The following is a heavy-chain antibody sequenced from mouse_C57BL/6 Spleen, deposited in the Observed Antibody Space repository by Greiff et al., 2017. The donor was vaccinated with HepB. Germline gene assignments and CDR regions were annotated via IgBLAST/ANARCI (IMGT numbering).Heavy chain of an antibody. J-gene: IGHJ3*01. V-gene: IGHV1-53*01. Sequence: QVQLKQPGTELVKPGASVKLSCKASGYTFTSYWMHWVKQRPGQGLEWIGNINPSNGGTNYNEKFKSKATLTVDKSSSTAYMQLSSLTSEDSAVYYCAREGYSLAWFAYWGQGTLVTVSA. CDR1: GYTFTSYW. CDR2: INPSNGGT. CDR3: AREGYSLAWFAY. D-gene: IGHD2-2*01.